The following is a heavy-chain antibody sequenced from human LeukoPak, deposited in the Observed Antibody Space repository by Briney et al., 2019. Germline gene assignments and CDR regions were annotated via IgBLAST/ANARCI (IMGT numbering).Heavy chain of an antibody. J-gene: IGHJ4*02. CDR3: ARASGGGSLDY. Sequence: ASVKVSCTASGYTFTSYYMHWVRQAPGQGLEWMGWISSYSGNTNYAQKFQGRVTMTTDTSTSTAYMELRSLRSDDTAVYYCARASGGGSLDYWGQGTLVTVSS. V-gene: IGHV1-18*04. CDR2: ISSYSGNT. CDR1: GYTFTSYY. D-gene: IGHD2-15*01.